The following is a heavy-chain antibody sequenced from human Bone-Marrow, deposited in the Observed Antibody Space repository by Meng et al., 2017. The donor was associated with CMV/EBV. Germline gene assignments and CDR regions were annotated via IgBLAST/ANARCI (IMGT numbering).Heavy chain of an antibody. D-gene: IGHD2-8*01. Sequence: SETLSLTCAISGDSVSSNSAAWNWIRQSPLRGLEWLGRTYYRSRWYNDYAVSVKSRITINPDTSKNHFSLQLNSVTPEDTAVYYCARVSRKVYANWIRFDPWGQGTLVTVSS. CDR2: TYYRSRWYN. J-gene: IGHJ5*02. CDR1: GDSVSSNSAA. V-gene: IGHV6-1*01. CDR3: ARVSRKVYANWIRFDP.